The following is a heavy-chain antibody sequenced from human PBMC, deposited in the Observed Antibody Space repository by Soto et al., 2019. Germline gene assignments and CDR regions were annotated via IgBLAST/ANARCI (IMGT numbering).Heavy chain of an antibody. Sequence: PSETLSLTCTVSGGSISSSSYYWGWIRQSPGKGLEWIGYIYYSGSTNYDPSLKSRVTISVDTSKNQFSLKLSSVTAADTAVYYCARDTGSYGGYFDYWGQGTLVTVSS. CDR2: IYYSGST. D-gene: IGHD4-17*01. V-gene: IGHV4-61*01. CDR3: ARDTGSYGGYFDY. CDR1: GGSISSSSYY. J-gene: IGHJ4*02.